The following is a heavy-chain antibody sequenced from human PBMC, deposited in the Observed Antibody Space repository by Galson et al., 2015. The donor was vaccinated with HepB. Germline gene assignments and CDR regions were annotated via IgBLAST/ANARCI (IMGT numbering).Heavy chain of an antibody. J-gene: IGHJ5*02. V-gene: IGHV3-21*01. CDR3: ARESMAYDILTGGGFDP. CDR2: ISSTGTYI. Sequence: SLRLSCAASGFTFSDYSMNWVRQAPGKGLEWVSSISSTGTYIYSADSMKGRFTISRDDAQNSLYLQMRSLRAEDTAVYYCARESMAYDILTGGGFDPWGQGTLVTVSS. D-gene: IGHD3-9*01. CDR1: GFTFSDYS.